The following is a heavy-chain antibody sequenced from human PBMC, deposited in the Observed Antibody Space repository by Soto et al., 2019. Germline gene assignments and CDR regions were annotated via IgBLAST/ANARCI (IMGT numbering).Heavy chain of an antibody. Sequence: ASVKVSCKASVYTFTSYGISWVRQAPGQGLEWMGWISAYNGNTNYAQKLQGRVTMTTDTSTSTAYMELRSLRSDDTAVYYCAREVFASGIAVATAFWGQGTLVTVSS. V-gene: IGHV1-18*01. CDR3: AREVFASGIAVATAF. J-gene: IGHJ4*02. D-gene: IGHD6-19*01. CDR1: VYTFTSYG. CDR2: ISAYNGNT.